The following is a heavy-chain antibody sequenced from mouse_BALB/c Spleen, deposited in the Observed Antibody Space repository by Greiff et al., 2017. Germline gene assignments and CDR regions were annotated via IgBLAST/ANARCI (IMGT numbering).Heavy chain of an antibody. Sequence: VHLVESGPGLVAPSQSLSITCTVSGFSLTSYGVHWVRQPPGKGLEWLGVIWAGGSTNYNSALMSRLSISKDNSKSQVFLKMNSLQTDDTAMYYCARTGLTGRYFDVWGAGTTVTVSS. CDR2: IWAGGST. CDR1: GFSLTSYG. CDR3: ARTGLTGRYFDV. V-gene: IGHV2-9*02. J-gene: IGHJ1*01. D-gene: IGHD4-1*01.